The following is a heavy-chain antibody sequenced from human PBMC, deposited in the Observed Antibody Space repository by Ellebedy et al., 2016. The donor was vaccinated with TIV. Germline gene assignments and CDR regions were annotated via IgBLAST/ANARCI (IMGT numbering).Heavy chain of an antibody. Sequence: MPSETLSLTCTVSGGSMTSHYWSWIRQPPGKGLEWIGYVYYNGNTNYNPSLKSRLTLAIDTSKNQFSLELNSVSAADTAVYYCAKENYGMDVWGQGTTVTVSS. J-gene: IGHJ6*02. CDR1: GGSMTSHY. CDR3: AKENYGMDV. CDR2: VYYNGNT. V-gene: IGHV4-59*11.